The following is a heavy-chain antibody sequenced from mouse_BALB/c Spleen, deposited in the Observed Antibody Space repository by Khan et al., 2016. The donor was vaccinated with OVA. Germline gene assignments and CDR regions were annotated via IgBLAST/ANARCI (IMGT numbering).Heavy chain of an antibody. V-gene: IGHV5-6*01. CDR3: ARLAYYYDSEGIAY. D-gene: IGHD1-1*01. CDR2: VSTGGHYT. CDR1: GFTFSTYG. J-gene: IGHJ3*01. Sequence: EVELVESGADIVKPGGSLKLSCVASGFTFSTYGMSWVRQTPDKRLEWVATVSTGGHYTYYTDTVKGRFTISRDNAKNTLFLQMNSLGSEDTAIFYCARLAYYYDSEGIAYWGQGTLVTVSA.